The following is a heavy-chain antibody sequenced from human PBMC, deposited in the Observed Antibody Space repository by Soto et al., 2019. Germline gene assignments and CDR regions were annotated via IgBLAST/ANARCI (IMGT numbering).Heavy chain of an antibody. CDR1: GFTFSNYW. CDR2: IKQDESEQ. CDR3: ARGIAAAGTGVFDF. Sequence: GGSLRLSCAASGFTFSNYWMSWVRQAPGKGLEWVANIKQDESEQYYVASVKGRFTISRDNAKNSLYLQMNSLRVEDTAVYYCARGIAAAGTGVFDFWGQGTLVTVSS. V-gene: IGHV3-7*04. D-gene: IGHD6-13*01. J-gene: IGHJ4*02.